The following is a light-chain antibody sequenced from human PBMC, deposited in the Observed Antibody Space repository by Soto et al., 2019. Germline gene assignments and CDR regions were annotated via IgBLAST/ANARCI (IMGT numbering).Light chain of an antibody. CDR2: DVS. Sequence: QPALTQPVSVSGSPGQSIAISCTGTSSDVGGYSYVSWYQQQPGKAPKLVISDVSNRPSGVSDRFSGSKSGNTASLTISGLQTEDEADYYCASYTTSSTYVFGTGTKLTVL. CDR3: ASYTTSSTYV. V-gene: IGLV2-14*01. J-gene: IGLJ1*01. CDR1: SSDVGGYSY.